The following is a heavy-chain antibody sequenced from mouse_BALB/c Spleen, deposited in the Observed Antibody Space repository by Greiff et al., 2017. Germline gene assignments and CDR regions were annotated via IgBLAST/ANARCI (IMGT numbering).Heavy chain of an antibody. Sequence: QVQLQQSGPELVKPGASVKISCKASGYAFSSSWMNWVKQRPGQGLEWIGRIYPGDGDTNYNGKFKGKATLTADKTSSTAYMQLSSLTSVDSAVYFCERKGTDYWGQGTTLTVSS. CDR1: GYAFSSSW. J-gene: IGHJ2*01. V-gene: IGHV1-82*01. D-gene: IGHD3-3*01. CDR3: ERKGTDY. CDR2: IYPGDGDT.